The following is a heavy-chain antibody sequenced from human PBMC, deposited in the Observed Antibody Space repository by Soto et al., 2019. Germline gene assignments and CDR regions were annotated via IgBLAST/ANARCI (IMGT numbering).Heavy chain of an antibody. CDR2: IKSKTDGGTT. CDR1: GFSVSNAW. Sequence: EVQLVESGGGLVKPGGSLRLSCAASGFSVSNAWMSWVRQAPGKGLEWVGRIKSKTDGGTTAYAAPVKGRFTISRDDSKNTLYLQMNSLKTEDTAVYYCTTDLGYCSSTSCPNNYYYYMDVWGKGTTVTVSS. D-gene: IGHD2-2*01. J-gene: IGHJ6*03. V-gene: IGHV3-15*01. CDR3: TTDLGYCSSTSCPNNYYYYMDV.